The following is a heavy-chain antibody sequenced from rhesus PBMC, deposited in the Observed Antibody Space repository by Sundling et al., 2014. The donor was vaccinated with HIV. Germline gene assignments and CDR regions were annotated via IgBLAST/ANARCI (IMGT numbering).Heavy chain of an antibody. V-gene: IGHV4-65*02. CDR1: GGSINSNHW. CDR3: ARELPGSGGFDY. CDR2: IHGNSANT. D-gene: IGHD6-31*01. Sequence: QVQLQESGPGLVKPSETLSLTCTVSGGSINSNHWWSWIRQPPGKGLEWIGNIHGNSANTFYNPSLKNRVTFSKDTSKNHFSLKLTSMTAADTAVYFCARELPGSGGFDYWGQGILVTVSS. J-gene: IGHJ4*01.